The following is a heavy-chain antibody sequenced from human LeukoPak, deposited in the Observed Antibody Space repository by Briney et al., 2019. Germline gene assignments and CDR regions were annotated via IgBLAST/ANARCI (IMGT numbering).Heavy chain of an antibody. Sequence: SETLSLTCTVSGGSVSSGSYYWSWIRQPPGKGLEWIGYIYYSGSTNYNPSLKSRVTISVDTSKNQFSLKLSSVTAADTAVYYCAREGGGGYYGSGSYIDYWGQGTLVTVSS. D-gene: IGHD3-10*01. V-gene: IGHV4-61*01. CDR3: AREGGGGYYGSGSYIDY. CDR2: IYYSGST. CDR1: GGSVSSGSYY. J-gene: IGHJ4*02.